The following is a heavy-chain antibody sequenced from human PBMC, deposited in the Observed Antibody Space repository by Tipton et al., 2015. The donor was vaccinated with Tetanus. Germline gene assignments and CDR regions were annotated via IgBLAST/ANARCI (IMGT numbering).Heavy chain of an antibody. V-gene: IGHV3-30-3*01. CDR2: ISYHGTKT. CDR1: GFAFSTYA. Sequence: SLRLSCAASGFAFSTYAMHWVRQAPGKGLEWVAVISYHGTKTYYADSVRDRFTISRDSSKNTLYLQVNSLRAEDTAVYYCARDDDNGDYNLDYWGQGTLVTVSS. CDR3: ARDDDNGDYNLDY. D-gene: IGHD4-17*01. J-gene: IGHJ4*02.